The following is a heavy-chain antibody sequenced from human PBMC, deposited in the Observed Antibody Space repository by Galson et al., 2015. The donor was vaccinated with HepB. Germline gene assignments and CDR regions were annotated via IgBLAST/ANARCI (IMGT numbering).Heavy chain of an antibody. J-gene: IGHJ4*02. CDR1: GYTFTSYG. CDR3: ARLYFGGKGIAAAGRFDY. CDR2: ISAYNGNT. D-gene: IGHD6-13*01. Sequence: SVKVSCKASGYTFTSYGISWVRQAPGQGLEWMGWISAYNGNTNYAQKLQGRVTMTTDTSTSTAYMELRSLRSDDTAVYYCARLYFGGKGIAAAGRFDYWGQGTLVTVSS. V-gene: IGHV1-18*04.